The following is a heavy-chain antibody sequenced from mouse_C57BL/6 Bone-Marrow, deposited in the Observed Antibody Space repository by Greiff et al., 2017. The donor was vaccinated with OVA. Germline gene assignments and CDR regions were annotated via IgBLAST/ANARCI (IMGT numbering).Heavy chain of an antibody. J-gene: IGHJ3*01. V-gene: IGHV1-81*01. Sequence: QVQLQQSGAELARPGASVKLSCKASGYTFTSYGISWVKQRTGQGLEWIGEIYPRSGNTYYNEKFKGKATLTADKSSSTAYMELRSLTSEDSAVYFGARRSGTGRFAYWGQGTLVTVSA. CDR2: IYPRSGNT. D-gene: IGHD4-1*01. CDR1: GYTFTSYG. CDR3: ARRSGTGRFAY.